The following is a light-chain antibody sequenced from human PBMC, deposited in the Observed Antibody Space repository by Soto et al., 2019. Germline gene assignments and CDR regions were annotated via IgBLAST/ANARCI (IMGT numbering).Light chain of an antibody. V-gene: IGKV3-20*01. CDR3: QQYGSAPRT. CDR1: QSVSNTN. J-gene: IGKJ1*01. Sequence: EIVLTQSPGTLSLSPGERATLSCRASQSVSNTNLAWYQQKPGRAPRLLIYGASSRATGIPDRFSGSGSGPDFTLTISRLEPEDFAVYYCQQYGSAPRTFGQGTKVEIK. CDR2: GAS.